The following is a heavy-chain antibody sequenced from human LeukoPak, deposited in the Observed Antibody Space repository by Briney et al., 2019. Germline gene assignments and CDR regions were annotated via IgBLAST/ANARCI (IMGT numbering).Heavy chain of an antibody. CDR2: IYTSGST. Sequence: PSETLSLTCTVSGGSISSSSYYWGWIRQPPGKGLEWIGRIYTSGSTNYNPSLKSRVTISVDTSKNQFSLKLSSVTAADTAVYYCARAGLLWFGESYDAFDIWGQGTMVTVSS. D-gene: IGHD3-10*01. CDR3: ARAGLLWFGESYDAFDI. V-gene: IGHV4-61*02. CDR1: GGSISSSSYY. J-gene: IGHJ3*02.